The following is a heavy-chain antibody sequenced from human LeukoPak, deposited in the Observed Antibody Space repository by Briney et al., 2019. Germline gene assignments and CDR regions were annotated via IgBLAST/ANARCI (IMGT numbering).Heavy chain of an antibody. J-gene: IGHJ4*02. CDR3: ARADTTHPYYFDY. CDR2: ISSSSSYI. CDR1: GFTFSSYS. D-gene: IGHD5-18*01. V-gene: IGHV3-21*01. Sequence: PGGSLRLSCAASGFTFSSYSMNWVRQAPGKGLASISSISSSSSYIYYADSVKGRFIISRDNAKNSLYLQVNSLRAEDTAVYYCARADTTHPYYFDYWGQGTLVTVSS.